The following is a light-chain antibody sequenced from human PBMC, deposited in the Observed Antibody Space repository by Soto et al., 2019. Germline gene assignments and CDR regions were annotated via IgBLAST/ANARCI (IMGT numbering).Light chain of an antibody. CDR1: QDISDD. J-gene: IGKJ1*01. Sequence: AIQMTQSPSSLSASVGDRVTITCRASQDISDDVGWYQQTPGKAPKLPISGASRLQSGVPSRFSGSGSGAAFTLTITSLRPEDSATYYCLQNHNYPRTFGQGTKVDIK. V-gene: IGKV1-6*01. CDR2: GAS. CDR3: LQNHNYPRT.